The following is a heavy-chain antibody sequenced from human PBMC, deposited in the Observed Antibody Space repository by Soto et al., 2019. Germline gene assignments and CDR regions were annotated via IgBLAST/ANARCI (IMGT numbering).Heavy chain of an antibody. J-gene: IGHJ5*02. Sequence: GASVKVSCKASGYTFTSYGISWVRQAPGQGLEWMGWISAYNGNTNYAQKLQGRVTMTTDTSTSTAYMELRSLRSDDTAVYYCARDTPAVGIVATFDNGWFDPWGQGTLVTVSS. CDR1: GYTFTSYG. CDR2: ISAYNGNT. CDR3: ARDTPAVGIVATFDNGWFDP. D-gene: IGHD5-12*01. V-gene: IGHV1-18*01.